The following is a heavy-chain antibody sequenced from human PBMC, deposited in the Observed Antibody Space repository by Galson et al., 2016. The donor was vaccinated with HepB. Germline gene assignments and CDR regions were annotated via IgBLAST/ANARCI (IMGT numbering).Heavy chain of an antibody. CDR1: GGSISSSSFY. CDR2: LYYTGTS. Sequence: ETLSLTCSVSGGSISSSSFYWGWIRQPPGKGPEWIGSLYYTGTSYYNPSLTSRVTISVDTSKNQFSLKLSSVTAADTAVYFCVRPSVFNWFDTWGQGALVTVSS. V-gene: IGHV4-39*01. D-gene: IGHD5/OR15-5a*01. J-gene: IGHJ5*02. CDR3: VRPSVFNWFDT.